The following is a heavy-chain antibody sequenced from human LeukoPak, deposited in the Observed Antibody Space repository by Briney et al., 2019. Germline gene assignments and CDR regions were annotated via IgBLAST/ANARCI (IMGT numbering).Heavy chain of an antibody. Sequence: PGGSLRLSCTVSGFTVSSNSMSWVRQAPGKGLEWVSFIYSDNTHYSDSVKGRFAISRDNSKNTLYLQMNSLRAEDTAVYYCARCLYSSSSGVYYYYYYMDVWGKGTTVTVSS. D-gene: IGHD6-6*01. V-gene: IGHV3-53*01. CDR2: IYSDNT. CDR3: ARCLYSSSSGVYYYYYYMDV. J-gene: IGHJ6*03. CDR1: GFTVSSNS.